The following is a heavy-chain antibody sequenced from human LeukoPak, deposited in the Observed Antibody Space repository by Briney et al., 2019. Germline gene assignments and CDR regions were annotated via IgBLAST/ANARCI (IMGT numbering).Heavy chain of an antibody. CDR3: AKDPTLDNCCDADY. Sequence: PGGSLTQTFLGSRLTYLSYLLSELGRAPGKGLEGVSLIFPSCDTTYYANSLKGRFTIPKDNSKNTLYLENHSLRAEETAVFYCAKDPTLDNCCDADYWGQGTLVTVSS. V-gene: IGHV3-23*01. D-gene: IGHD1-20*01. CDR2: IFPSCDTT. CDR1: RLTYLSYL. J-gene: IGHJ4*02.